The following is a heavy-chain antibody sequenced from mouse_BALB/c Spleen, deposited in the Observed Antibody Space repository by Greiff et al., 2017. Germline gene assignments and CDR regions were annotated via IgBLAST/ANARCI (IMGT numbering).Heavy chain of an antibody. CDR2: IWAGGST. V-gene: IGHV2-9*02. D-gene: IGHD1-1*01. CDR3: ARDLDGNFDY. Sequence: VQLVESGPGLVAPSQSLSITCTVSGFSLTSYGVHWVRQPPGKGLEWLGVIWAGGSTNYNSALMSRLSISKDNSKSQVFLIMNSLQTDDTAMYYCARDLDGNFDYWGQGTTLTVSS. CDR1: GFSLTSYG. J-gene: IGHJ2*01.